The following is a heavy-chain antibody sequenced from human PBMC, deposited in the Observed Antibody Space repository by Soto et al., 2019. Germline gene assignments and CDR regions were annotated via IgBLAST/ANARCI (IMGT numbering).Heavy chain of an antibody. CDR3: ARDRKGGDSWFWDYFDY. J-gene: IGHJ4*02. CDR1: GFTFSSYA. CDR2: ISYDGSNK. D-gene: IGHD6-13*01. Sequence: QVQLVESGGGVVQPGRSLRLSCAASGFTFSSYAMHWVRQAPGKGLEWVAVISYDGSNKYYADSVKGRFTISRDDSKNTLFLQMNSLRPDDTAVYYCARDRKGGDSWFWDYFDYWGQGILVTVSS. V-gene: IGHV3-30-3*01.